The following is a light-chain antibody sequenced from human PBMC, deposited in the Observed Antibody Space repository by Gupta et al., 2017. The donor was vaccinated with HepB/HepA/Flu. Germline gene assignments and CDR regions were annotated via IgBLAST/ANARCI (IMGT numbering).Light chain of an antibody. J-gene: IGKJ3*01. V-gene: IGKV1D-12*01. Sequence: DIQMTHSPSSLSASVGDRVTITCRASQGISRWLAWYQQKPGKAPKLLIYAASNLQSGVPSRLSGSGSGTDFTLSISGLQPEDVATYYCQQSTSCPRTFGPGTKVDIK. CDR1: QGISRW. CDR3: QQSTSCPRT. CDR2: AAS.